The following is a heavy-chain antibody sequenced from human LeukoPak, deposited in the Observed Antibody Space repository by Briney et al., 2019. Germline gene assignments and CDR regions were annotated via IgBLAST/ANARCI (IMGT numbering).Heavy chain of an antibody. CDR3: ARRDISSGWSFDY. D-gene: IGHD6-19*01. CDR2: IHTSGST. J-gene: IGHJ4*02. V-gene: IGHV4-4*07. CDR1: GGSISNDH. Sequence: SETLSLTCTVSGGSISNDHWSWIRQPAGKGLEWIGQIHTSGSTNYNPPLKSRVTMSIDTPENQLSLTIRSVTAADTAVYYCARRDISSGWSFDYWGQGTLVTVSS.